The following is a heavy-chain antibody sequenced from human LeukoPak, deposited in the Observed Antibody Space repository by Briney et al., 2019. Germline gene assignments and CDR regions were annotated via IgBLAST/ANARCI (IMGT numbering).Heavy chain of an antibody. V-gene: IGHV3-21*01. CDR2: ISSSSNLI. J-gene: IGHJ3*02. Sequence: GGSLRLSCAASGFTFSSYSMNWVRQAPGKGLEWVSSISSSSNLIYYADSVKGRFTISRDNAKNSLYLQMNCLRAEDTAVYYCARAISDYDASDIWGQGTMVTVSS. CDR3: ARAISDYDASDI. CDR1: GFTFSSYS. D-gene: IGHD4-17*01.